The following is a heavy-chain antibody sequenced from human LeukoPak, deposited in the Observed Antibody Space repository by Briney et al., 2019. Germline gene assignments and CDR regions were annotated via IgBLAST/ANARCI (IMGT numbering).Heavy chain of an antibody. D-gene: IGHD5-18*01. V-gene: IGHV1-69*05. CDR1: GGTFSSYA. CDR3: AADRAAMVTGY. J-gene: IGHJ4*02. Sequence: ASVKVSCKASGGTFSSYAISWVRQAPGQGLEWMGGIIPIFGTANYAQKFQERVTITRDMSTSTAYMELSSLRSEDTAVYYCAADRAAMVTGYWGQGTLVTVSS. CDR2: IIPIFGTA.